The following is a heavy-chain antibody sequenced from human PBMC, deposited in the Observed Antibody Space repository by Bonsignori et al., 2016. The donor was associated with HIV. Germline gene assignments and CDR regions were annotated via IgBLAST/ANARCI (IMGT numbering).Heavy chain of an antibody. D-gene: IGHD3-22*01. Sequence: VRQMPGKGLEWVSSISSSSSYIYYADSVKGRFTISRDNAKNSLYLQMNSLRAEDTAVYYCARAVGYYDSSGYQLAPLSDYWGQGTLVTVSS. J-gene: IGHJ4*02. V-gene: IGHV3-21*01. CDR3: ARAVGYYDSSGYQLAPLSDY. CDR2: ISSSSSYI.